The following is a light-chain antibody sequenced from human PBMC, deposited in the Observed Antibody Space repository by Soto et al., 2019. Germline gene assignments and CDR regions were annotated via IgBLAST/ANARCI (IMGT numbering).Light chain of an antibody. Sequence: DIVMTQSPDSLAVSLGERATINCKSSQSVLYSSNNKNYLAWYQQKPGQPPKLLIYWASTRESGVPDRFSGSGSGTDFALTISSLQAEDGAVYYCQQDYSTPPTFGQGIKLEIK. CDR3: QQDYSTPPT. J-gene: IGKJ2*01. CDR1: QSVLYSSNNKNY. V-gene: IGKV4-1*01. CDR2: WAS.